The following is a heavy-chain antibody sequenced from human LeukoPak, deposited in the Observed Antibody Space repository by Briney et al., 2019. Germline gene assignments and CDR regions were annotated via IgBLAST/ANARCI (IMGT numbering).Heavy chain of an antibody. CDR3: ARGYCSSTSCYFDWFDP. Sequence: GASVKVSCKASGYTFTGCYMHWVRQAPGQGLEWMGWINPNSGGTNYAQKFQGRVTMTRDTSISTAYMELSRLRSDDTAVYYCARGYCSSTSCYFDWFDPWGQGTLVTVSS. V-gene: IGHV1-2*02. CDR1: GYTFTGCY. CDR2: INPNSGGT. D-gene: IGHD2-2*01. J-gene: IGHJ5*02.